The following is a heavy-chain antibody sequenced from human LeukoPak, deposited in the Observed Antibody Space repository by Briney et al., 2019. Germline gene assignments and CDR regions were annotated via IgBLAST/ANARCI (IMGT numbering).Heavy chain of an antibody. CDR2: VDYSGST. V-gene: IGHV4-59*08. Sequence: SETLSLTCTVSGAPLNNYYWNWVRQPPGKELEWIGNVDYSGSTRYNPSLKSRATMSLDSSKNQFSLRLTSVTAADMAVYYCAMQVGVYGDYNNWFDPWGQGARVTVSS. CDR3: AMQVGVYGDYNNWFDP. D-gene: IGHD4-17*01. CDR1: GAPLNNYY. J-gene: IGHJ5*02.